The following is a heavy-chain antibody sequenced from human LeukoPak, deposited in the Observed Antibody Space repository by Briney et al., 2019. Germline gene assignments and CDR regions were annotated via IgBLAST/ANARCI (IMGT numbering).Heavy chain of an antibody. CDR3: ARDKGRYSGYDFPY. CDR1: GFTFRSYE. Sequence: GSLRLSCAASGFTFRSYEMNWVRQAPGKGLEWVSYISSSGSSIYYADSVKGRFTISRDNAKNSLYLQMNSLRAEDTAVYYCARDKGRYSGYDFPYWGQGALVTVSS. CDR2: ISSSGSSI. V-gene: IGHV3-48*03. J-gene: IGHJ4*02. D-gene: IGHD5-12*01.